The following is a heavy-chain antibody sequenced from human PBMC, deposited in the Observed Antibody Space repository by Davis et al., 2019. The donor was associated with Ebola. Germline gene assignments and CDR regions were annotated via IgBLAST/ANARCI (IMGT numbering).Heavy chain of an antibody. V-gene: IGHV3-30-3*01. CDR2: ISYDGSNK. J-gene: IGHJ4*02. Sequence: GGSLRLSCAASGFTFSSYAMHWVRQAPGKGLEWVAVISYDGSNKYYADSVKGRFTISRDNSKNTLYLQMNSLRAEDTAVYYCARDDRWLQWGGFDYWGQGTLVTVSS. D-gene: IGHD5-24*01. CDR3: ARDDRWLQWGGFDY. CDR1: GFTFSSYA.